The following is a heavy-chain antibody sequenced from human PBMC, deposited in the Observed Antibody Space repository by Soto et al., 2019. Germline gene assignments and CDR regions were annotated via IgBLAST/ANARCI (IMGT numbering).Heavy chain of an antibody. CDR2: INPNSGGT. CDR1: GYTFTDYY. V-gene: IGHV1-2*02. J-gene: IGHJ6*02. CDR3: ARDQSPSSGWHGMDV. Sequence: GASVKVSCKASGYTFTDYYMHWVRQAPGQGLERMGWINPNSGGTNYAQKFQGRVTMTRDTSISTAYMELNRLRSDDTAVYYCARDQSPSSGWHGMDVWGQGTTVTVYS. D-gene: IGHD6-19*01.